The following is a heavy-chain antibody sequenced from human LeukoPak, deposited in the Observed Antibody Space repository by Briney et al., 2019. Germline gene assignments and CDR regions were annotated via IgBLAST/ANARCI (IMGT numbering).Heavy chain of an antibody. V-gene: IGHV3-23*01. CDR2: IIVSGSRK. CDR1: GLTFSNYA. D-gene: IGHD4-17*01. CDR3: SKDPNGDYIGAFDM. J-gene: IGHJ3*02. Sequence: GGSLRLSCAASGLTFSNYAMTWVRQAPGKGLEWVSSIIVSGSRKYYADSVKGRFTISRDNSKNTLYLQMNSLRAEDTALYYCSKDPNGDYIGAFDMWGPGTLVTVSS.